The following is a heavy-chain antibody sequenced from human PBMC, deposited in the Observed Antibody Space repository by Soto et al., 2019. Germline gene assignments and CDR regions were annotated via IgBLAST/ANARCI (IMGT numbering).Heavy chain of an antibody. J-gene: IGHJ4*02. D-gene: IGHD2-15*01. Sequence: QVQLVQSGAEVKKPGASVKVSCKASGYTFTSFGITWVRQAPGQGLEWMGWISPYNGNTKYAQKIHGRVTMTTDTATSTAYMELRSLRSDDTAVYYCARGPGRAVVATTGSLYHFDYWGQGALVTV. V-gene: IGHV1-18*01. CDR1: GYTFTSFG. CDR3: ARGPGRAVVATTGSLYHFDY. CDR2: ISPYNGNT.